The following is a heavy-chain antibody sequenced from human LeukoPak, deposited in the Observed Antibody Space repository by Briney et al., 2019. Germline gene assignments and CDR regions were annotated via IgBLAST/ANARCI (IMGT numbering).Heavy chain of an antibody. Sequence: GGSLRLSCSASGFTFSSYWMSWVRQAPGKGLEWVANIKQDGSEKYYVDSVKGRFTISRDNAKNSLYPQMNSLRAEDTAVYYCARDRGYSSGWYDPYWGQGTLVTVSS. J-gene: IGHJ4*02. CDR2: IKQDGSEK. V-gene: IGHV3-7*01. CDR3: ARDRGYSSGWYDPY. CDR1: GFTFSSYW. D-gene: IGHD6-19*01.